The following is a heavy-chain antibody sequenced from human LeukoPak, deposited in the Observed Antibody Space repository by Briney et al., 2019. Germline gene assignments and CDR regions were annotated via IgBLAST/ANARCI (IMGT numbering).Heavy chain of an antibody. Sequence: ASVKVSCKASGYTFTSYAMNWVRQAPGQGLEWMGWINPNSGGTNYAQKFQGRVTMTRDTSISTAYMELSRLRSDDTAVYYCARVIRLYYYYYMDVWGKGTTVTVSS. CDR2: INPNSGGT. J-gene: IGHJ6*03. CDR1: GYTFTSYA. CDR3: ARVIRLYYYYYMDV. V-gene: IGHV1-2*02.